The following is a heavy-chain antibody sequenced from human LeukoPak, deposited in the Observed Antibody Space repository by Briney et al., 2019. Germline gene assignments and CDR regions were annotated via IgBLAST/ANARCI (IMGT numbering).Heavy chain of an antibody. V-gene: IGHV3-7*01. J-gene: IGHJ3*02. CDR2: INQDGSEK. CDR1: GFAFSSYW. D-gene: IGHD3-3*01. CDR3: ARGWGYTTIFRVVRDAFDI. Sequence: PGGSLRLSCAASGFAFSSYWMSWVRQAPGNGLEWVANINQDGSEKYYVDSVKGRFTISRGNAKNSLYLQMNSLKDEDTSVYSCARGWGYTTIFRVVRDAFDIWGQGTMVTVSS.